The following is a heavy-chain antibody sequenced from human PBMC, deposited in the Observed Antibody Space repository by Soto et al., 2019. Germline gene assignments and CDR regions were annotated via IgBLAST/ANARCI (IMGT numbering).Heavy chain of an antibody. CDR2: INSDGSST. J-gene: IGHJ3*02. V-gene: IGHV3-74*01. CDR1: GFTFSSYW. Sequence: GGSLRLSCAASGFTFSSYWMHWVRQAPGKGLVWVSRINSDGSSTSYADSVKGRFTISRDNAKNTLYLQMNSLRAEDTAVYYCARGGFLEWLLRGDAFDIWGQGTMVTVSS. D-gene: IGHD3-3*01. CDR3: ARGGFLEWLLRGDAFDI.